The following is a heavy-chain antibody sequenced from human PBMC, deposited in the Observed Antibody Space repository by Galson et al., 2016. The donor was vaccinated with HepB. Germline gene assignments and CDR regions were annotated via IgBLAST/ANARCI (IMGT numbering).Heavy chain of an antibody. CDR2: ISYDEIKT. J-gene: IGHJ4*02. CDR3: AKSAMEWLHLPRPLDF. CDR1: EFSFDSYG. D-gene: IGHD3-3*01. Sequence: SLRLSCAASEFSFDSYGMHWVRQAPGKGLEWVAVISYDEIKTDYADSVKGRFTISRDNSNKTLFLHMESLSPEDTALYFCAKSAMEWLHLPRPLDFWGQGALVTVSS. V-gene: IGHV3-30*18.